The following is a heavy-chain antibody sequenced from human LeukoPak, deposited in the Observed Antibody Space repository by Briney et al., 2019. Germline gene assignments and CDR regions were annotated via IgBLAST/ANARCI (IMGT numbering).Heavy chain of an antibody. Sequence: GASVKVSCKTSGYTFTNYGISWVRQAPGQGLEWMGRIIPILGIANYAQKFQGRVTITADKSTSTAYMELSSLRSEDTAVYYCARTHIAAAGYDAFDIWGQGTMVTVSS. V-gene: IGHV1-69*04. CDR3: ARTHIAAAGYDAFDI. CDR2: IIPILGIA. D-gene: IGHD6-13*01. CDR1: GYTFTNYG. J-gene: IGHJ3*02.